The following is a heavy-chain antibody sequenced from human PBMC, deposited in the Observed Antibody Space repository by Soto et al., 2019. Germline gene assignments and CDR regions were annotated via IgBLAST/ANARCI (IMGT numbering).Heavy chain of an antibody. J-gene: IGHJ6*03. CDR1: GGTFSSYT. Sequence: QVQLVQSGAEVKKPGSSVKVSCKASGGTFSSYTISWVRQAPGQGLEWMGRIIPILGIANYAQKFQGRVTITADKSTSTAYMELSSLRSEDTAVYYCAGASMVRGVTDYYHYMDVWGKGTTVTVSS. CDR2: IIPILGIA. D-gene: IGHD3-10*01. V-gene: IGHV1-69*02. CDR3: AGASMVRGVTDYYHYMDV.